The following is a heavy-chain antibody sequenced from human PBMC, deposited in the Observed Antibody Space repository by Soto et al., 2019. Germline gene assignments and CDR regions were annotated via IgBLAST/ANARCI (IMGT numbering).Heavy chain of an antibody. J-gene: IGHJ5*02. Sequence: GGSLRLSGAASGFTFTRYSMHWVRQAPGKGLEWVSSISSTTNYIYYGDSMKGRFTISRDNAKNSLYLQMTSLRAEDTAMYYCARDKDTVVVPQFDPWGQGTLVTVSS. V-gene: IGHV3-21*01. CDR1: GFTFTRYS. CDR3: ARDKDTVVVPQFDP. CDR2: ISSTTNYI. D-gene: IGHD2-2*01.